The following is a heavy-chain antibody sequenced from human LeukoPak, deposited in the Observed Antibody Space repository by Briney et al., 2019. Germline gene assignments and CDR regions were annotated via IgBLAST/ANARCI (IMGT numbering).Heavy chain of an antibody. CDR2: ISDYNGNT. D-gene: IGHD6-6*01. Sequence: ASVKVSCKASGYSFTSYGISWVRQAPGQGLEWMGWISDYNGNTNYAQKFQGRVTMTTDTSTTTAYMELRSLRSDDTAVYYCANPEGSSSSGYWGQGTLVTVSS. V-gene: IGHV1-18*04. J-gene: IGHJ4*02. CDR3: ANPEGSSSSGY. CDR1: GYSFTSYG.